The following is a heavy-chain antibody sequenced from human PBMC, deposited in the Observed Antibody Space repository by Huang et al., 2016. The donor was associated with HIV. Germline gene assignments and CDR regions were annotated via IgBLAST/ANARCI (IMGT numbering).Heavy chain of an antibody. CDR1: GGPFRSYS. D-gene: IGHD4-4*01. CDR3: ARGSLEYSVSSSLDY. J-gene: IGHJ4*02. V-gene: IGHV1-69*13. CDR2: FMPVFESP. Sequence: QVQLLQSGAEVKKPGSSVTVSCKASGGPFRSYSIAWVRQAPGQGLEWMASFMPVFESPNYAQKLQGRVRVTADESTSTVYMELRDLRPDDTAVYVCARGSLEYSVSSSLDYWGQGTHVTVSS.